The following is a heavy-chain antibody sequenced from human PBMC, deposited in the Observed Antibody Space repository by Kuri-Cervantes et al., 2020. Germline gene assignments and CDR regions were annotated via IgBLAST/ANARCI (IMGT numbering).Heavy chain of an antibody. V-gene: IGHV3-15*01. CDR1: GFTFSNAW. CDR2: IKSKTDGGTT. D-gene: IGHD2/OR15-2a*01. CDR3: AKQGAHTFKYYYYGMDV. J-gene: IGHJ6*02. Sequence: GGSLRLSCAASGFTFSNAWMSWVRQAPGKGLEWVGRIKSKTDGGTTDYAAPVKGRFTISRDDSKNTLYLQMNSLRAEDTAVYYCAKQGAHTFKYYYYGMDVWGQGTTVTVSS.